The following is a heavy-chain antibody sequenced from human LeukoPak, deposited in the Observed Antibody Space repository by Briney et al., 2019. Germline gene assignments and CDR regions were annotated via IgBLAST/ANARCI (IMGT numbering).Heavy chain of an antibody. CDR2: INPNSGGT. J-gene: IGHJ6*03. V-gene: IGHV1-2*02. CDR3: ARAGLPIYYYYMDV. D-gene: IGHD5-18*01. Sequence: ASVKVSCKASGYTFTGYYMHWVRQAPGQGLEWMGWINPNSGGTNYAQKFQGRVTMTRDTSISTAYMEVSGLRSNDTAVYYCARAGLPIYYYYMDVWGKGTTVTVSS. CDR1: GYTFTGYY.